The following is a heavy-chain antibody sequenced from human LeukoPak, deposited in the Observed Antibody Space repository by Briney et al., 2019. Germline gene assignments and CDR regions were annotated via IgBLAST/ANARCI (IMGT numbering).Heavy chain of an antibody. V-gene: IGHV1-69*02. Sequence: SVKVSCKASGGTFNYYTINWVRQAPGQGLEWMGRIVTMFDIPDYAQKFQGRVTLTADKSTSTAYMELSSLRSEDTAMYYCAIMGGSTTRAVDYWAQGTLVTVSS. J-gene: IGHJ4*02. CDR3: AIMGGSTTRAVDY. CDR2: IVTMFDIP. D-gene: IGHD2-8*01. CDR1: GGTFNYYT.